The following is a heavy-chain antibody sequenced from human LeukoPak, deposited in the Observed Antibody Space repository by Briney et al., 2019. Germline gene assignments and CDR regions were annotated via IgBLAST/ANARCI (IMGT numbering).Heavy chain of an antibody. D-gene: IGHD2-15*01. Sequence: SETLSLTCVVSGGSVSGYYWGWIRQPPGRGLEWVGYVYYSGSTNYNPSFKSRITISVDTSRNQFSLQLSSVAAADTAVYYCARIHRYCSGGACYVLDNWGQGTLVAVSS. J-gene: IGHJ4*02. CDR3: ARIHRYCSGGACYVLDN. CDR1: GGSVSGYY. V-gene: IGHV4-59*02. CDR2: VYYSGST.